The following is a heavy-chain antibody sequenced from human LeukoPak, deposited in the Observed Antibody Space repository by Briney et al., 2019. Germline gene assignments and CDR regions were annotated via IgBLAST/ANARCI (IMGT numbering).Heavy chain of an antibody. CDR1: GFTFSSYW. CDR3: ARSAKAAAGY. J-gene: IGHJ4*02. D-gene: IGHD6-13*01. Sequence: GGSLRLSCGSSGFTFSSYWMNWVRRAPGKGLEWVANIKQDGSERYYVDSVKGRFTISRDNAKNSLYLQMDSLRAEDTAVYYCARSAKAAAGYWGQGTLVTVSS. CDR2: IKQDGSER. V-gene: IGHV3-7*04.